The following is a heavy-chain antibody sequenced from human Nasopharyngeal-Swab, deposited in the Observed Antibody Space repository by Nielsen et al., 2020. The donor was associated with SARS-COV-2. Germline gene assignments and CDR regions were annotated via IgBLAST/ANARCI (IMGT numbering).Heavy chain of an antibody. D-gene: IGHD2-2*02. J-gene: IGHJ4*02. CDR2: INAGNGNT. CDR3: ARAIVVVPASIEYYFDY. CDR1: GYTFTSYA. Sequence: ASAQVSCKASGYTFTSYAMHWVRQAPGQRLEWMGWINAGNGNTKYSQKFQGRVTITRDTSASTAYMELSSLRSEDTAVYYCARAIVVVPASIEYYFDYWGQGTLVTVSS. V-gene: IGHV1-3*01.